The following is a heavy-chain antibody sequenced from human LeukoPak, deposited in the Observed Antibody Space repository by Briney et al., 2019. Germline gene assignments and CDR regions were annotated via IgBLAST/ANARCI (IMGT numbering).Heavy chain of an antibody. CDR3: ARDRAAAGYFDY. V-gene: IGHV1-2*02. CDR1: GYTFTGYY. Sequence: ASVKVSCKASGYTFTGYYMHWVRQAPGQGLEWMGWINPNSGGTNYAQKFQGRVTMTRDTSISTAYMELSRLRSDETAVYYCARDRAAAGYFDYWGQGTLVNVSS. D-gene: IGHD6-13*01. J-gene: IGHJ4*02. CDR2: INPNSGGT.